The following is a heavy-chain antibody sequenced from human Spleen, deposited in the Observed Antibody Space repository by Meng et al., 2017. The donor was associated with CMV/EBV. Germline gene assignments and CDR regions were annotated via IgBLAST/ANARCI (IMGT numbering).Heavy chain of an antibody. CDR2: IYYSGST. D-gene: IGHD3-3*01. J-gene: IGHJ6*02. CDR1: GGSISSYY. CDR3: ARERYDFWSGYYGYYYYGMDV. Sequence: GSLRLSCTVSGGSISSYYWSWIRQPPGKGLEWIGYIYYSGSTNYNPSLKSRVTISVDTSKNQFSLKLSSVTAADTAVYYCARERYDFWSGYYGYYYYGMDVWGQGTTVTVSS. V-gene: IGHV4-59*01.